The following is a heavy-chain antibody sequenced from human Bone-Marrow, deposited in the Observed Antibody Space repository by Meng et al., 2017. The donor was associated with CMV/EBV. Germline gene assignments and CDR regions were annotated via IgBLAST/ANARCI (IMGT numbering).Heavy chain of an antibody. Sequence: GESLRLSCAASGFSLSDYYMSWIRQAPGKGLEWVSYISSSGSAIYYTDSVKGRFTVSRDNSKNTLYLQMNSLRAEDTAVYYCARVYSNYVGMDVWGQGTTVTVSS. D-gene: IGHD4-11*01. CDR3: ARVYSNYVGMDV. V-gene: IGHV3-11*04. J-gene: IGHJ6*02. CDR2: ISSSGSAI. CDR1: GFSLSDYY.